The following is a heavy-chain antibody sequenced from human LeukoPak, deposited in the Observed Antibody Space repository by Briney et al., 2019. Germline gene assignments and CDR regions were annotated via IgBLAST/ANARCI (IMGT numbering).Heavy chain of an antibody. CDR1: GGSFSGYY. CDR3: ARGRRHYYDRSGFAY. D-gene: IGHD3-22*01. J-gene: IGHJ4*02. CDR2: INHSGST. Sequence: PSETLSLTCAVYGGSFSGYYWSWIRQPPGKGLEWIGEINHSGSTNYNPSLKSRVTISVDTSKNQFSLKLSSVTAADTAVFYCARGRRHYYDRSGFAYWGQGTLVTVSS. V-gene: IGHV4-34*01.